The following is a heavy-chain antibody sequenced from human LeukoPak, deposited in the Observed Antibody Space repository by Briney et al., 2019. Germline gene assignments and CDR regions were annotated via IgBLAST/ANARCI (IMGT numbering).Heavy chain of an antibody. CDR2: ISSSGSTI. D-gene: IGHD6-19*01. Sequence: GGSLRLSCAASGFTFSSYEMNWVRQAPGKGLEWVSYISSSGSTIYYADSVKGRFTVSRDNAKNSLYLRMNSLRAEDMALYYCAKDTGQGQWLVPGGDAFDIWGQGTMVTVSS. V-gene: IGHV3-48*03. CDR1: GFTFSSYE. J-gene: IGHJ3*02. CDR3: AKDTGQGQWLVPGGDAFDI.